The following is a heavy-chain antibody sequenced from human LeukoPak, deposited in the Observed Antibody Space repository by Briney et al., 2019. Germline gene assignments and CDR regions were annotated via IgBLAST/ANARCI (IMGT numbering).Heavy chain of an antibody. CDR3: AKATYDFWSGYRFDY. V-gene: IGHV3-23*01. CDR2: IGGSGGST. CDR1: GFTFSSYA. D-gene: IGHD3-3*01. Sequence: GGSLRLSCAASGFTFSSYAMSWVRQAPGKGLEWVSAIGGSGGSTYYADSVRGRFTISRDNSKNTLYLQMNSLRAEDTAVYYCAKATYDFWSGYRFDYWGQGTLVTVSS. J-gene: IGHJ4*02.